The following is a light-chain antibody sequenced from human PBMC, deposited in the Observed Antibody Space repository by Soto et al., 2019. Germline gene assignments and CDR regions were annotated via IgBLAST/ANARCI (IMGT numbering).Light chain of an antibody. J-gene: IGLJ3*02. CDR3: QSYDSSLSHWL. CDR2: GNS. Sequence: QSVLTQPPSVSGAPGQRVTISCSGTSSNIGAGYDVHWYQQLPGTAPKLLIYGNSNRLSGVPDRFSGSKSGTSASLPITGLQAEDEADYYCQSYDSSLSHWLFGGGTKLTVL. V-gene: IGLV1-40*01. CDR1: SSNIGAGYD.